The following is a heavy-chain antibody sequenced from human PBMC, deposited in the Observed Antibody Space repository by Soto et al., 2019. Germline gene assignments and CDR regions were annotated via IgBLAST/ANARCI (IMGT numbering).Heavy chain of an antibody. CDR2: IIPILGIA. CDR1: GGTFSSYT. D-gene: IGHD2-15*01. J-gene: IGHJ2*01. CDR3: AREEVYCSGGSCYLQYGYFDL. Sequence: QVQLVQSGAEVKKPGSSVKVSCKASGGTFSSYTISWVRQAPGQGLEWMGRIIPILGIANYAQKFQGRVTITADKSTSTAYMELSSLRSEDTAVYYCAREEVYCSGGSCYLQYGYFDLWGRGTLVTVSS. V-gene: IGHV1-69*08.